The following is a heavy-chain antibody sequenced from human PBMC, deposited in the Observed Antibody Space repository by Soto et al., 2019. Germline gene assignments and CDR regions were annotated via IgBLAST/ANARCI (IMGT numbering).Heavy chain of an antibody. CDR2: ISYDGSNK. V-gene: IGHV3-30*18. CDR3: AKVGGRSSSLVYRNYYYYGMDV. CDR1: GFTFSSYG. D-gene: IGHD6-6*01. J-gene: IGHJ6*02. Sequence: QVQLVESGGGVVQPGRSLRLSCAASGFTFSSYGMHWVRQAPGKGLEWVAVISYDGSNKYYADSVKGRFTISRDNSKNSMYLQMNSLRAEDTAVYYCAKVGGRSSSLVYRNYYYYGMDVWGQGTTVTVSS.